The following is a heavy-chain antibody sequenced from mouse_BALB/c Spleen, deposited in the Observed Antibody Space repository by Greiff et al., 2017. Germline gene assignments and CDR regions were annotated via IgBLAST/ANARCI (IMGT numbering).Heavy chain of an antibody. J-gene: IGHJ3*01. V-gene: IGHV5-12-1*01. CDR3: ARHPFAY. Sequence: EVQVVESGGGLVKPGGSLKLSCAASGFAFSSYDMSWVRQTPEKRLEWVAYISSGGGSTYYPDTVKGRFTISRDNAKNTLYLQMSSLKSEDTAMYYCARHPFAYWGQGTLVTVSA. CDR2: ISSGGGST. CDR1: GFAFSSYD.